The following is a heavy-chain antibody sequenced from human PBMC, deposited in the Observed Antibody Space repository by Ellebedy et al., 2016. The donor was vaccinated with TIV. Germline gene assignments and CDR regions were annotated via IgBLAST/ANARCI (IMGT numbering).Heavy chain of an antibody. J-gene: IGHJ4*02. V-gene: IGHV4-30-2*01. CDR1: GGSFSSAGYS. Sequence: MPSETLSLTCAVSGGSFSSAGYSWSWIRQPPGKGLEWIADIDHSGISSYNPSLKSRVTISVDKSKNQFSLRLTSVTAADTAVYYCAGSRGFSFGYVDYWGQGTLVTVSS. D-gene: IGHD5-18*01. CDR3: AGSRGFSFGYVDY. CDR2: IDHSGIS.